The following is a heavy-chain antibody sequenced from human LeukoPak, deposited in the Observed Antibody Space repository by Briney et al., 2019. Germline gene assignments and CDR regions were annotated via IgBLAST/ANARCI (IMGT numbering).Heavy chain of an antibody. Sequence: SGPTLVNPPQTLTLTCTFSGFSLSNRGMCVSCIRQPPGKALEWLARIDWDDDRYYSTSLKTRLTISKDPSKNQVVLTMTNMDPVDTATYYCARMRGSAEFDYWRQGTLVTVSS. V-gene: IGHV2-70*11. J-gene: IGHJ4*02. CDR1: GFSLSNRGMC. CDR3: ARMRGSAEFDY. D-gene: IGHD1-14*01. CDR2: IDWDDDR.